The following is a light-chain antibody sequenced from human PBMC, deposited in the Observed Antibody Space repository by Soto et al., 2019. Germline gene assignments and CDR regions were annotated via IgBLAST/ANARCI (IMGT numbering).Light chain of an antibody. CDR3: QQYDKYST. J-gene: IGKJ1*01. CDR2: DAS. V-gene: IGKV1-5*01. CDR1: QTISVS. Sequence: IQMTQSPSTLSASVGDTVTITCRASQTISVSLAWYRQKPGKAPNLLIYDASTLQEGVPSRFSGSGSGTEFPLTVTRLQPDDFATYFRQQYDKYSTFGHGTKVDVK.